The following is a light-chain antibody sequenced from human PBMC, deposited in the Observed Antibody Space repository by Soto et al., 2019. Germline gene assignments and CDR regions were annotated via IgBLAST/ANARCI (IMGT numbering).Light chain of an antibody. CDR1: QSVSSSY. V-gene: IGKV3-20*01. CDR2: GAS. CDR3: QQYGSSPWT. Sequence: RCSQSVSSSYLAWYQQKPGQAHRLXIYGASSRATGIPDRFSGSGYGTDFTLTISRLESEDFAVYYCQQYGSSPWTFGQGTKVDIK. J-gene: IGKJ1*01.